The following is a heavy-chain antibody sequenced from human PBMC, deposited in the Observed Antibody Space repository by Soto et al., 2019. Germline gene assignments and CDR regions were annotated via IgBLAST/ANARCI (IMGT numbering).Heavy chain of an antibody. Sequence: PSETLSLTCTVSGGSISSYYWSWIRQPPGKGLEWIGYIYYSGSTNYNPSLKSRVTISVDTSKNQFSLKLSSVTAADTAVYYCARGSTWQGRDWFDPWGQGTLVTVSS. J-gene: IGHJ5*02. D-gene: IGHD6-13*01. CDR3: ARGSTWQGRDWFDP. CDR2: IYYSGST. CDR1: GGSISSYY. V-gene: IGHV4-59*01.